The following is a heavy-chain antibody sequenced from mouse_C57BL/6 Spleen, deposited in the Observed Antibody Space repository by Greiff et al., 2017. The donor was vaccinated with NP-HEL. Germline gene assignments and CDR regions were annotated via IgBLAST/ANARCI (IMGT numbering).Heavy chain of an antibody. V-gene: IGHV2-5*01. CDR3: AKTWYYGSWYFDV. CDR1: GFSLTSYG. CDR2: IWRGGST. J-gene: IGHJ1*03. D-gene: IGHD1-1*01. Sequence: QVQLQQSGPGLVQPSQSLSITCTASGFSLTSYGVHWVRQSPGKGLEWLGVIWRGGSTDYNAAFMSRLGITKDNSKVQVFFKMNSLQADDTAIYYCAKTWYYGSWYFDVWGTGTTVTVSS.